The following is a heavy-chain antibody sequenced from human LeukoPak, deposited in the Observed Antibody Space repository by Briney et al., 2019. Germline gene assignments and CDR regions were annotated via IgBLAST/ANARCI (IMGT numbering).Heavy chain of an antibody. CDR3: AKDFGYYTIDV. D-gene: IGHD3-10*01. V-gene: IGHV1-18*01. Sequence: ASVKVSCKASGYSFTNYGMSWVRQAPGQGLEWMGGISAYNGNTNYARKLQGIVTMTTDTLTSTSYMQFRSTTADNTVFYYSAKDFGYYTIDVWGQGTMVTVSS. J-gene: IGHJ6*02. CDR2: ISAYNGNT. CDR1: GYSFTNYG.